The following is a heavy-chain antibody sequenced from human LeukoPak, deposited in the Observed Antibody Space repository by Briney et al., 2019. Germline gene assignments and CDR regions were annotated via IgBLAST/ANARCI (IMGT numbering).Heavy chain of an antibody. CDR3: ARGGILLWFGESKGGALWRFDP. D-gene: IGHD3-10*01. CDR1: GGSVSSGSYS. J-gene: IGHJ5*02. V-gene: IGHV4-61*01. Sequence: PSETLSLTCTVSGGSVSSGSYSGTWIRQPPGKGLEWIGYVYYSGSTNYNPSLKSRLTISVDTSKNQFSLKLSSVTAADTAVYYCARGGILLWFGESKGGALWRFDPWGQGTLVTVSS. CDR2: VYYSGST.